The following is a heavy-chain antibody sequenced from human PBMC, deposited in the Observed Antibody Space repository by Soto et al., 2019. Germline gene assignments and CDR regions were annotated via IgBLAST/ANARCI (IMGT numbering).Heavy chain of an antibody. V-gene: IGHV2-26*01. CDR2: IFSDAER. Sequence: QVTLKESGPVLVKPTETVTLTCAVSGFSLSTGRMGVSWIRQPPGKALEWLAHIFSDAERSYSTSMESRLTISKDASGSQVVLTMTNIDPVDTGTYYCVWVNADTYQNYYGMDVWGQGTTVTVSS. CDR3: VWVNADTYQNYYGMDV. D-gene: IGHD1-1*01. J-gene: IGHJ6*02. CDR1: GFSLSTGRMG.